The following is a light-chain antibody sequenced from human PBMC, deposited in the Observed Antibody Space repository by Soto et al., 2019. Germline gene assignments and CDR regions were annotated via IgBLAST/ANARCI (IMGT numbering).Light chain of an antibody. CDR1: QSVSGS. CDR2: DAS. V-gene: IGKV3-11*01. Sequence: EIVLTHSPAIFSLSPGERSTLSCSSSQSVSGSLGWYQQKPGQAPRLIIYDASVRATGIPARFSGSGSGTEFNLTISSLQSEDFAVYFCQQHDDWLRLTFGGGTKVDIK. CDR3: QQHDDWLRLT. J-gene: IGKJ4*01.